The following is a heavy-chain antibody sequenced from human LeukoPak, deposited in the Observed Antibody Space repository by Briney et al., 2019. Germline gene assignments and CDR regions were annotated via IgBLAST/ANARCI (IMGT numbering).Heavy chain of an antibody. Sequence: GGSLRLSCAASGFTFSSYAMHWARQAPGKGLEYVSAISSNGGSTYHANSVKGRFIISRDNSKNTLYLQMGSLRAEDMAVYYCAGGDYWGQGTLVTVSS. CDR2: ISSNGGST. CDR1: GFTFSSYA. CDR3: AGGDY. V-gene: IGHV3-64*01. J-gene: IGHJ4*02.